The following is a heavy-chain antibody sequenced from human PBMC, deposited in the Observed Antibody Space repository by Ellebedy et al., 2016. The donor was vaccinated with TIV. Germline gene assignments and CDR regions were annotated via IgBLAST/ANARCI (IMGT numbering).Heavy chain of an antibody. CDR1: GFTFSRSG. J-gene: IGHJ4*02. V-gene: IGHV3-33*03. CDR3: ASAARGSGAYESF. CDR2: IWLDGSKE. Sequence: PGGSLRLSCAASGFTFSRSGMHWVRQAPGKGLEWVAIIWLDGSKEYYADSVKGRFTISRDNSKNSLYLQMNSLRADDTALYYCASAARGSGAYESFWGQGTLVTVSS. D-gene: IGHD5-12*01.